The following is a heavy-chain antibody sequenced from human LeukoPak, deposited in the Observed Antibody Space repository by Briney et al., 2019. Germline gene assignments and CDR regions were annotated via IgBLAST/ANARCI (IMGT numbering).Heavy chain of an antibody. Sequence: GGSLRLSCAASGFTFSNYWMSWVRQAPGKGLEWVANIKPDGSEKYYVDSVKGRFTISRDNAKNSLYLQMNDLRAEDTAVYYCALKPSGPYYFDSWGQGTLVTVSS. CDR1: GFTFSNYW. CDR3: ALKPSGPYYFDS. V-gene: IGHV3-7*01. CDR2: IKPDGSEK. J-gene: IGHJ4*02. D-gene: IGHD1-14*01.